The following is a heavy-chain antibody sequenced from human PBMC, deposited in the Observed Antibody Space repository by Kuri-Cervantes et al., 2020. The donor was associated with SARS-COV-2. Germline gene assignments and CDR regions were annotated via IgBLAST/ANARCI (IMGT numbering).Heavy chain of an antibody. J-gene: IGHJ4*02. Sequence: GGSLRLSCTASGFTFSSYSMNWVRQAPGKGLEWVSAISSTSTYINYVDSVKGRFTISRDNAKNSLYLQMNSLRAEDTAVYYCARDRVYFDYWGQGTLVTVSS. CDR1: GFTFSSYS. CDR2: ISSTSTYI. V-gene: IGHV3-21*01. CDR3: ARDRVYFDY.